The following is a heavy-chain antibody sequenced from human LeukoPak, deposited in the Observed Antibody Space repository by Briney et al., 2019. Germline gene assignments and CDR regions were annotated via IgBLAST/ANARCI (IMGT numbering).Heavy chain of an antibody. CDR2: ISYDGSNK. J-gene: IGHJ4*02. V-gene: IGHV3-30*03. D-gene: IGHD5-18*01. Sequence: GGSLRLSCAASGFTFSSYGMHWVRQAPGKGLEWVAVISYDGSNKHYADSVKGRFTISRDNSKNTLYLQMNSLRAEDTAVYYCSRLRGYSYGYADYWGQGTLVTVSS. CDR3: SRLRGYSYGYADY. CDR1: GFTFSSYG.